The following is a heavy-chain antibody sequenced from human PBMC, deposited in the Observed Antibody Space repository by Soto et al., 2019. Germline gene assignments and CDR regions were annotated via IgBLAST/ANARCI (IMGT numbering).Heavy chain of an antibody. CDR3: ARDLDAAAPADAFDI. CDR1: GYTFTGYY. J-gene: IGHJ3*02. Sequence: ASVKVSCKASGYTFTGYYMHWVRQAPGQGLEWMRWINPNSGGTNYAQKFQGWVTMTRDTSISTAYMELSRLRSDDTAVYYCARDLDAAAPADAFDIWGQGTMVTVSS. D-gene: IGHD6-13*01. V-gene: IGHV1-2*04. CDR2: INPNSGGT.